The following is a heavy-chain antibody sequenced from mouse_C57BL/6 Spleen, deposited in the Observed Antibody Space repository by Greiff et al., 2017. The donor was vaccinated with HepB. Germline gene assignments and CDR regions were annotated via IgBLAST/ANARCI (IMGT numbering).Heavy chain of an antibody. CDR2: IDPSDSYT. CDR1: GYTFTSYW. V-gene: IGHV1-69*01. D-gene: IGHD3-1*01. CDR3: ARSGFAD. J-gene: IGHJ3*01. Sequence: QVQLQQPGAELVMPGASVKLSCKASGYTFTSYWMRWVKQRPGQGLEWIGEIDPSDSYTNYNQKFKGKSTVTVDKSSSTAYMQLSSLTSEDSAVYYFARSGFADWGKGTLVTVSA.